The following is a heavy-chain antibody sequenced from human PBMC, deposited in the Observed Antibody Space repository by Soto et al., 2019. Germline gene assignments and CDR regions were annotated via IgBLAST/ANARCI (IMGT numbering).Heavy chain of an antibody. CDR2: ISSSGSHI. J-gene: IGHJ4*02. D-gene: IGHD5-12*01. Sequence: LRLSCAASGFTFSNYEMNWVRQAPGKGLEWVSYISSSGSHIFYANSVKGRFTISRDNARNSLYLQMNSLRAEDTAVYYWGRTLSGYDSGSAYWGQGTLVTVSS. V-gene: IGHV3-48*03. CDR3: GRTLSGYDSGSAY. CDR1: GFTFSNYE.